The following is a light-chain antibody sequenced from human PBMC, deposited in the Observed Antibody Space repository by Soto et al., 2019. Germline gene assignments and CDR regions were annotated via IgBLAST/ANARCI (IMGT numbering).Light chain of an antibody. CDR3: CSYAGSYTPVV. J-gene: IGLJ2*01. CDR2: DVS. CDR1: SSDVGGYNY. Sequence: QSVLTQPRSVSGSPGQSVTISCTGTSSDVGGYNYVSWYQQHPGKAPKLIIYDVSKRPSGVPDRFSGSKSGNTASLTISGLQAEDEADYYCCSYAGSYTPVVFGGGTKVTVL. V-gene: IGLV2-11*01.